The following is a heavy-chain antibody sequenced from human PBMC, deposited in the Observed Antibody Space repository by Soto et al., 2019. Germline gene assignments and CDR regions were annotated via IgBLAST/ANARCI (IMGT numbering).Heavy chain of an antibody. D-gene: IGHD3-10*01. CDR3: ARGSYGMDV. V-gene: IGHV4-38-2*01. Sequence: PXATLALTCAVCGYCISSGYDWCWIRQPPGKGLEWIGSIYYSGSTYYNPSLKSRVTISLDTSKNQFSLKLSSVTAADTAVYYCARGSYGMDVWGQGTTVTVSS. CDR1: GYCISSGYD. CDR2: IYYSGST. J-gene: IGHJ6*02.